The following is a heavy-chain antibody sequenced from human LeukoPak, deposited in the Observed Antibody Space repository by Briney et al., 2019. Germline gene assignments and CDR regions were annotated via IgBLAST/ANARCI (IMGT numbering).Heavy chain of an antibody. V-gene: IGHV4-4*02. CDR3: ARFLDRERIAAAGTGFDY. Sequence: PSGTLSLTCAVSGGSISSSNWWSWVRQPPGKGLEWIGEIYHSGSTNYNPSLKSRVTISVDKSKNQFSLKLSSVTAADTAVYYCARFLDRERIAAAGTGFDYWGQGTLVTVSS. D-gene: IGHD6-13*01. CDR1: GGSISSSNW. J-gene: IGHJ4*02. CDR2: IYHSGST.